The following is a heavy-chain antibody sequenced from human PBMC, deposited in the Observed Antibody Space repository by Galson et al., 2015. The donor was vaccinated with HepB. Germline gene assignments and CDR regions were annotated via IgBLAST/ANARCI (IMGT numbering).Heavy chain of an antibody. V-gene: IGHV3-23*01. CDR1: GFTSSRYV. Sequence: SLRLSCAASGFTSSRYVISWVRQAPGKGLEWVSAISGSGGSTYYADSVKGRFTISRDNSKSTLYLQMNSLRAEDTAVYYCARDPRGTYGAIDIWGQGTMVAVSS. CDR3: ARDPRGTYGAIDI. J-gene: IGHJ3*02. CDR2: ISGSGGST. D-gene: IGHD1-26*01.